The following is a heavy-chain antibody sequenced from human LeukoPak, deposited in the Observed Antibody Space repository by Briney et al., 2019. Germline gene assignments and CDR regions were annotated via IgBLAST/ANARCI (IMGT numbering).Heavy chain of an antibody. CDR2: INPNSGGT. V-gene: IGHV1-2*02. D-gene: IGHD3-9*01. J-gene: IGHJ5*02. Sequence: ASVKVSCKASGYTFTGYYMHWVRQAPGQGLEWMGWINPNSGGTNYAQKFQGRVTMTRDTSISTAYMELSRLRSDDTAVYYCARDFLTGYYTYNWLDPWGQGTLVTVSS. CDR3: ARDFLTGYYTYNWLDP. CDR1: GYTFTGYY.